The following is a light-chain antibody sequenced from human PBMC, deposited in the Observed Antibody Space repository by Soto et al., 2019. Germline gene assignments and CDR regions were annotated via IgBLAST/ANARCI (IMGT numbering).Light chain of an antibody. Sequence: EIVLTQSPGTLSLSPEERATLSCRAGQSIGSSYLACYQQKPGQAPRLLIYGASTRATGIPDRFSGSGSGTDFTLTINSLEPEEFAVYYCQQRNVWPPINFGQGTRLEIK. CDR1: QSIGSSY. J-gene: IGKJ5*01. V-gene: IGKV3D-20*02. CDR3: QQRNVWPPIN. CDR2: GAS.